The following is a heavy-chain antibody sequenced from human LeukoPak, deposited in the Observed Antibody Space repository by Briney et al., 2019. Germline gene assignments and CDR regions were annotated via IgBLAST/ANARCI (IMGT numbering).Heavy chain of an antibody. D-gene: IGHD6-19*01. CDR1: GFTFSSYW. J-gene: IGHJ4*02. CDR2: INGDGSRT. V-gene: IGHV3-74*01. CDR3: ARDVQAGPGY. Sequence: GGSLRLSCAASGFTFSSYWMHWVRQAPGKGLVWVSRINGDGSRTTYADSVKGRFTISRDNAKNTLHLQMNSLRAEDTAVYYCARDVQAGPGYWGQGTLVTVSS.